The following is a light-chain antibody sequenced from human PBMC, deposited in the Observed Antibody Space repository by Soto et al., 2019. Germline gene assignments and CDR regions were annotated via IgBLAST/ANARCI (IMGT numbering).Light chain of an antibody. Sequence: QSALTQPGSVSGSPGQSITISCAGTSSDVGSYDYVSWYQQYPGKVPKLIIYGVSNRPSGISYRFSGSKSDNTASLTISGLRAEDEADYYCSSFTNSATVVFGGGTKLTVL. CDR2: GVS. V-gene: IGLV2-14*03. CDR1: SSDVGSYDY. CDR3: SSFTNSATVV. J-gene: IGLJ2*01.